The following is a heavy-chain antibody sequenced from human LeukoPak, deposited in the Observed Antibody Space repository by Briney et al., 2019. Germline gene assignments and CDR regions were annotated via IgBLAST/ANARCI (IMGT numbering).Heavy chain of an antibody. Sequence: PSETLSLTCTVSGGSISSGTYYWSWIRQPPGKGLEWIGEINHSGSTNYNPSLKSRVTISVDTSKNQFSLKLSSVTAADTAVYYCAHESPGGSGSSPRLYYMDVWGKGTTVTISS. CDR3: AHESPGGSGSSPRLYYMDV. CDR2: INHSGST. CDR1: GGSISSGTYY. V-gene: IGHV4-39*07. J-gene: IGHJ6*03. D-gene: IGHD3-10*01.